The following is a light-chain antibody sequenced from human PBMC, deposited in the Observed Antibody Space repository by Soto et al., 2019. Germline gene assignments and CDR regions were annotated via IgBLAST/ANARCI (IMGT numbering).Light chain of an antibody. CDR3: QQYNSHWT. CDR2: QAS. V-gene: IGKV1-5*03. J-gene: IGKJ1*01. Sequence: DGQMTQSPSTLSASVGDRVTITCRASQGISNRLAWYQQKPGKAPKLLIYQASSLKSGVPSRFGGSGSGTEFTLTITSLQPDDFATYYCQQYNSHWTFGQGTKVEIK. CDR1: QGISNR.